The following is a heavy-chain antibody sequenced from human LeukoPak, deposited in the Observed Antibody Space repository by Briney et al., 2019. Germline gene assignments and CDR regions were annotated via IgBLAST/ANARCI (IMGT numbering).Heavy chain of an antibody. CDR2: ISAYNDNT. J-gene: IGHJ6*02. CDR1: GYTFTNYG. Sequence: ASVKVSCKASGYTFTNYGINWVRQAPGQGLEWMGWISAYNDNTDYAQNLQGRVTMTTDTSATTAYMELWNLRPDDSVVYYCARAGYYDGSGYYHYYYYGMDVWGQGTTVTVAS. CDR3: ARAGYYDGSGYYHYYYYGMDV. V-gene: IGHV1-18*01. D-gene: IGHD3-22*01.